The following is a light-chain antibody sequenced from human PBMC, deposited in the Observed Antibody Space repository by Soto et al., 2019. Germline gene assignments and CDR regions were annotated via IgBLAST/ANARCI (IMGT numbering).Light chain of an antibody. CDR2: YDD. CDR1: SSNIGNNG. J-gene: IGLJ1*01. CDR3: ATWDDSLNAYV. Sequence: SVLTQSPSVSEAPRQRVTISCSGSSSNIGNNGVNWYQQLPGKAPKLLIYYDDLKPSGVSARFSGSKSGTSASLAISGLQSEDEADYYCATWDDSLNAYVFGIGTKV. V-gene: IGLV1-36*01.